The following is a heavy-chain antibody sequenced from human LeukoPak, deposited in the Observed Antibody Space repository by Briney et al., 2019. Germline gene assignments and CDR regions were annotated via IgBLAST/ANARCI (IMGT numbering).Heavy chain of an antibody. V-gene: IGHV1-18*01. J-gene: IGHJ6*02. Sequence: ASVKVSCKASGGTFSSYAISWVRQAPGQGLEWMGWISAYNGNTNYAQKLQGRVTMTTDTSTSTAYMELRSLRSDDTAVYYCARDSLLPMVRGVAYYYYYYGMDVWGQGTTVTVSS. CDR1: GGTFSSYA. CDR3: ARDSLLPMVRGVAYYYYYYGMDV. CDR2: ISAYNGNT. D-gene: IGHD3-10*01.